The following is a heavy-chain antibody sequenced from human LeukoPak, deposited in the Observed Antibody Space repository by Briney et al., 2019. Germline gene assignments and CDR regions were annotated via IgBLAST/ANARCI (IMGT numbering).Heavy chain of an antibody. D-gene: IGHD3-9*01. CDR3: ARSSYDSLTGYYFLDY. J-gene: IGHJ4*02. CDR2: IYTSGNT. V-gene: IGHV4-61*02. CDR1: GGSVSSGDSY. Sequence: PSETLSLTCTVSGGSVSSGDSYWSWIRQPAGKGLEWIGRIYTSGNTNYNPSPDSRVTISRDTSKNQLSLTLTSVTAADTAVYYCARSSYDSLTGYYFLDYWGQGILVTVSS.